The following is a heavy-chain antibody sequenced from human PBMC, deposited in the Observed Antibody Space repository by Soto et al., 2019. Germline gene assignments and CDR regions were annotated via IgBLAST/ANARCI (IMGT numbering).Heavy chain of an antibody. CDR3: AREEYHRGFDY. V-gene: IGHV3-33*01. CDR2: IWYDGSNK. CDR1: GFTFSSYG. Sequence: QVQLVESGGGVVQPGRSLRLSCAASGFTFSSYGMHWVRQAPGKGLEWVAVIWYDGSNKYYADSVKGRFTISRDNSKNTLYLQMNSLRAEDTAVYYCAREEYHRGFDYWGQGTLVTVSS. D-gene: IGHD3-10*01. J-gene: IGHJ4*02.